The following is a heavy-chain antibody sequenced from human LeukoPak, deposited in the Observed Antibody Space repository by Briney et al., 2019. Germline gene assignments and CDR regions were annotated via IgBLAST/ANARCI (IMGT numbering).Heavy chain of an antibody. V-gene: IGHV4-34*01. CDR1: GGSFSGYC. Sequence: SETLSLTCAVYGGSFSGYCWTLIRQTPGKGLEWIGEISHTGLTGSNPSLKSRVTIFVDSSKKQFSLRMTSVTAADTDVYYCARVPDITARPRDTWGPGTLVTVSS. J-gene: IGHJ5*02. CDR2: ISHTGLT. D-gene: IGHD1-1*01. CDR3: ARVPDITARPRDT.